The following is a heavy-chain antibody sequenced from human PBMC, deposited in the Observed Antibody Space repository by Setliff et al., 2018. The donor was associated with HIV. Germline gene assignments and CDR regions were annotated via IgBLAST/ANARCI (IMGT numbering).Heavy chain of an antibody. CDR3: AKDCDYFDSSAYYDALDM. D-gene: IGHD3-22*01. CDR1: GFTFSSYA. V-gene: IGHV3-23*01. J-gene: IGHJ3*02. Sequence: PGGSLRLSCAASGFTFSSYAMHWVRRAQEQGLEWVSGIRDNGVSPHYADSVTGRFTISRDNAKSSLYLQMNSLRVDDTVVYYCAKDCDYFDSSAYYDALDMWGQGTMVTVSS. CDR2: IRDNGVSP.